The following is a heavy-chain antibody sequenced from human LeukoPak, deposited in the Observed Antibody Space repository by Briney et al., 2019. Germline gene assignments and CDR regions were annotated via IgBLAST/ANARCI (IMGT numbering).Heavy chain of an antibody. CDR2: ISYDGSNK. Sequence: GGSLRLSCAASGFTFSSYAMRWVRQAPGKGLEWVAVISYDGSNKYYADSVKGRFTISRDNSKNTLYLQMNSLRAEDTAVYYCARDRGLTLDYWGQGTLVTVSS. CDR1: GFTFSSYA. J-gene: IGHJ4*02. CDR3: ARDRGLTLDY. D-gene: IGHD3-9*01. V-gene: IGHV3-30*01.